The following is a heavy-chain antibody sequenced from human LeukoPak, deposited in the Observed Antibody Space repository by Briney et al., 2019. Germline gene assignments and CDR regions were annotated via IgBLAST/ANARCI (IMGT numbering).Heavy chain of an antibody. D-gene: IGHD3-9*01. J-gene: IGHJ5*02. Sequence: ASVKVSCKASGYTFTNYGLNWVRQATGQGLEWMGWMNPNSGNTGYAQKFQGRVTMTRNTSISTAYMELSSLRSEDTAVYYCARYSNDILTGYYNWFDPWGQGTLVTVSS. V-gene: IGHV1-8*02. CDR1: GYTFTNYG. CDR3: ARYSNDILTGYYNWFDP. CDR2: MNPNSGNT.